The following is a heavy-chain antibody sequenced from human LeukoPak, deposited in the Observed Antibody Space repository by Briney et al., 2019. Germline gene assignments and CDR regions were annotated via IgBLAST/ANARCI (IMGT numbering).Heavy chain of an antibody. J-gene: IGHJ5*02. CDR3: ARGPQVQLERPGWFDH. CDR2: INPNSGGT. Sequence: ASVTVSCKASGYTFTGYYMHWVRQAPGQGLEWMGWINPNSGGTNYAQKFQGRVTMTRDTSMSTAYMELSRLRSDDTAVYYCARGPQVQLERPGWFDHWGQGTLVTVSS. D-gene: IGHD1-1*01. V-gene: IGHV1-2*02. CDR1: GYTFTGYY.